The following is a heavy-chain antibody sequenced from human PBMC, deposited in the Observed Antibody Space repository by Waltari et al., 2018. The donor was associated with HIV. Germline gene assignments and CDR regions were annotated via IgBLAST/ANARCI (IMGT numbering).Heavy chain of an antibody. CDR1: GSRFTGYR. CDR2: MDPSDSYI. J-gene: IGHJ3*02. D-gene: IGHD3-22*01. CDR3: ARAQGMTMTVEVAFDI. Sequence: DVQLVQSGAEVKKPGESLMISCKVFGSRFTGYRTRWLRQMPGKGLEWMGRMDPSDSYINYSPSFQGHVTISADKSINTAYLQWSSLKASDSAMYYCARAQGMTMTVEVAFDIWGQGTMVTVSP. V-gene: IGHV5-10-1*01.